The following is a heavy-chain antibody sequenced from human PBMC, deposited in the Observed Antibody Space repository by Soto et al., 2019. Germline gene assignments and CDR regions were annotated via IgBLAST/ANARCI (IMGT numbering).Heavy chain of an antibody. CDR1: GFTFSSYG. D-gene: IGHD6-19*01. V-gene: IGHV3-33*01. CDR3: ARVGDNRSGWRYYYYYGMDV. J-gene: IGHJ6*02. Sequence: PGGSLRLSXAASGFTFSSYGMHWVRQAPGKGLEWVAVIWYDGSNKYYADSVKGRFTISRDNSKNTLYLQMNSLRAEDTAVYYCARVGDNRSGWRYYYYYGMDVWGQGTTVTVSS. CDR2: IWYDGSNK.